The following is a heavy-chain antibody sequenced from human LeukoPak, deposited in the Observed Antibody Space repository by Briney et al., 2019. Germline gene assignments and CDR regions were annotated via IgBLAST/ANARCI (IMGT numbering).Heavy chain of an antibody. Sequence: GGSLRLSRAASGFTFSSYAMSWVRQAPGKGLEWVSTISGSGVSTYYADSVKGRFTISRDNSKNTLYLQMNSLRAEDTAVYYCARGSSGWFDDNWFDPWGQGTLVTVSS. V-gene: IGHV3-23*01. CDR1: GFTFSSYA. CDR2: ISGSGVST. CDR3: ARGSSGWFDDNWFDP. D-gene: IGHD6-19*01. J-gene: IGHJ5*02.